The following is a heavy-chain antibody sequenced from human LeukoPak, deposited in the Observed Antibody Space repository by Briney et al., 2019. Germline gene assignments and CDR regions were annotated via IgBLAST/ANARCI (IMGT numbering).Heavy chain of an antibody. V-gene: IGHV1-8*01. CDR2: MNPNSGKS. Sequence: GASVKVSCKASGYTFTSYDVNWVRQATGQGLEWMGWMNPNSGKSGYAQKFQGRVTMTRNTSISTAYMELSSLRSEDTAVYYCARMGYSERVYWFDPWGQGTLVTVSS. CDR3: ARMGYSERVYWFDP. D-gene: IGHD1-26*01. CDR1: GYTFTSYD. J-gene: IGHJ5*02.